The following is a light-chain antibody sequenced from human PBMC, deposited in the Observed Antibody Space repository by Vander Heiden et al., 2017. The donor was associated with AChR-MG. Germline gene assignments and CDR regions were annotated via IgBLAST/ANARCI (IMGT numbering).Light chain of an antibody. CDR3: QSYDSSVYV. CDR2: GNN. Sequence: QSVLTQPPSVSGAPGQRVTISCTGSSSNIGAGYDVHWYQHLPGTAPKLLIYGNNNRPSGVPDRFSGSKSGTSASLAITGLQVEDEADYYCQSYDSSVYVFGTGTKVTVL. CDR1: SSNIGAGYD. J-gene: IGLJ1*01. V-gene: IGLV1-40*01.